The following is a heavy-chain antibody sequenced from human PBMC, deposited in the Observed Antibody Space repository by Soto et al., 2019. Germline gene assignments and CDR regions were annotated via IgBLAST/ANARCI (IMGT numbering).Heavy chain of an antibody. Sequence: ASETLSLTCTVSGASISSGGYYWTWIRQQPGKGLEWIGYIYYSGSTNYNPSLTSRVTISVDTSKNQFSLKLSSVTAADTAAYYCARHRYSYGVYYFDYWGQGTLVTVSS. J-gene: IGHJ4*02. CDR2: IYYSGST. CDR3: ARHRYSYGVYYFDY. CDR1: GASISSGGYY. D-gene: IGHD5-18*01. V-gene: IGHV4-61*08.